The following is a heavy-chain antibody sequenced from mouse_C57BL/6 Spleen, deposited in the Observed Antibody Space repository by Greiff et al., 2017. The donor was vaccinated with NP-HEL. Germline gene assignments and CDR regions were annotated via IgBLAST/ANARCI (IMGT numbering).Heavy chain of an antibody. D-gene: IGHD1-1*01. V-gene: IGHV7-3*01. J-gene: IGHJ1*03. CDR1: GFTFTDYY. CDR3: ARRPSYYYGSSYPLCWYVDV. CDR2: IRNKANGYTT. Sequence: EVMLVESGGGLVQPGGSLSLSCAASGFTFTDYYMSWVRQPPGKALEWLGFIRNKANGYTTEYSASVKGRFTISRDNSQSILYLQMNALRAEDSATYYCARRPSYYYGSSYPLCWYVDVWGTGTTVTVSS.